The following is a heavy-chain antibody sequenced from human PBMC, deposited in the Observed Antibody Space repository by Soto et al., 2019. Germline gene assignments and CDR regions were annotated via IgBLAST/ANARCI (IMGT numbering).Heavy chain of an antibody. CDR2: IYYSGST. V-gene: IGHV4-31*03. J-gene: IGHJ6*02. CDR1: GGSISMGGYD. Sequence: SESLSLTSTVSGGSISMGGYDWSWIRQHPGKGLEWIGYIYYSGSTYYNPSLKSRVTISVDTSKNQFSLKLSSVTAADTAVYYCARDSVVVVAATRYYYGMGVWGQGTTVTVSS. CDR3: ARDSVVVVAATRYYYGMGV. D-gene: IGHD2-15*01.